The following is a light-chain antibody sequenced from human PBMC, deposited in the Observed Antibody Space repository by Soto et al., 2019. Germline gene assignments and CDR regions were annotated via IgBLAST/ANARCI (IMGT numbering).Light chain of an antibody. CDR3: ATWDDSLNGWV. CDR1: SSNIGSNT. V-gene: IGLV1-44*01. CDR2: TNN. J-gene: IGLJ3*02. Sequence: QSVLTQPPSASGTPGQRVTIPCSGSSSNIGSNTVSWYQQLPGTAPKLLIYTNNRRPSGVPDRFSGSKSGTSASLAISGLQSEDEADYYCATWDDSLNGWVFGGGTKVTVL.